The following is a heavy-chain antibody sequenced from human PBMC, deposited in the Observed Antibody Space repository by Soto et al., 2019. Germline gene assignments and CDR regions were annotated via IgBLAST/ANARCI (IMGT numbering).Heavy chain of an antibody. V-gene: IGHV3-23*01. Sequence: EVPLLESGGGLVQPGGSLRLSCAASGFTFSSFGMSWVRQTPGKGLEWVSAISGFGDDTYYADSVKGRFTISRDNSKNMLYRQMNSLRADDTTVYYWANPQGWPVTPFDHWGQGALVTVSS. CDR1: GFTFSSFG. CDR2: ISGFGDDT. CDR3: ANPQGWPVTPFDH. J-gene: IGHJ4*02. D-gene: IGHD4-17*01.